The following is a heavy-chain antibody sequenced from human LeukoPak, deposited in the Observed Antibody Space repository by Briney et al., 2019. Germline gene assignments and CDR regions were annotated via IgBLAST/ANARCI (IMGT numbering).Heavy chain of an antibody. Sequence: GESLKISCKASGYTFTDYWIGWVRQMPGRGPEWMAIIYPGDSDTSYSPSFQGQVPISADKSINSAYLQWSRLTASDTAMYDCAREHAKGYSWFDPWGQGTLVTVSS. J-gene: IGHJ5*02. V-gene: IGHV5-51*01. CDR1: GYTFTDYW. CDR3: AREHAKGYSWFDP. D-gene: IGHD1-1*01. CDR2: IYPGDSDT.